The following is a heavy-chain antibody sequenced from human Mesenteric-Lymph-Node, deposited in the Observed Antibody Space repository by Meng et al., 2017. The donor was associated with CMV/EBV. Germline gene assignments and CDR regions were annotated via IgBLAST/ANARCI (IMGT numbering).Heavy chain of an antibody. CDR2: IYHSGST. Sequence: SETLSLTCTVSGYSISSGYYWGWIRQPPGKGLEWIGSIYHSGSTYYNPSLKSRVTISVDTSKNQFSLKLSSVTAADTAVYYCARAHTTDFWRGYYPWGQGTLVTVSS. CDR1: GYSISSGYY. D-gene: IGHD3-3*01. CDR3: ARAHTTDFWRGYYP. V-gene: IGHV4-38-2*02. J-gene: IGHJ5*02.